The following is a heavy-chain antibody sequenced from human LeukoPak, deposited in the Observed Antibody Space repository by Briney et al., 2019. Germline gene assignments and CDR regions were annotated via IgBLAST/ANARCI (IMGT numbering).Heavy chain of an antibody. Sequence: GGSLRLSCAASGFTFSSYSVNWVRQAPGKGLEWVSSISSSSYIYYADSVKGRFTISRDNAKNSLYLQMNSLRAEDTAVYYCASYYYYYYMDVWGKGTTVTVSS. V-gene: IGHV3-21*01. J-gene: IGHJ6*03. CDR2: ISSSSYI. CDR3: ASYYYYYYMDV. CDR1: GFTFSSYS.